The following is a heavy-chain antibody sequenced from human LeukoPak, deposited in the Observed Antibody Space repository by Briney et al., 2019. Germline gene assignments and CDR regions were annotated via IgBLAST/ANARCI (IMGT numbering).Heavy chain of an antibody. Sequence: PGGSLRLSCAASGFTFSSYWMSWVRQAPGKGLEWVANIKRDGSEKYYVDSVKGRFTISRDNAKNSLYLQMNSLRAEDTAVYYCARDKIVGATNFDYWGQGTLVTVSS. CDR1: GFTFSSYW. D-gene: IGHD1-26*01. V-gene: IGHV3-7*01. CDR2: IKRDGSEK. J-gene: IGHJ4*02. CDR3: ARDKIVGATNFDY.